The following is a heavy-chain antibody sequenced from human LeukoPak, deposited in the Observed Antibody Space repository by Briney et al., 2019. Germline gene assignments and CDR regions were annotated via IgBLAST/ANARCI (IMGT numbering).Heavy chain of an antibody. CDR1: GVSISSYY. CDR3: ARETGYSIFD. Sequence: KPSETLSLTCTVSGVSISSYYWSRIRQPPGKGLEWIGYIYYSGSTNYNPSLKSRVTISVDTSKNQFSLKLSSVTAADTAVYYCARETGYSIFDWGQGTLVTVSS. D-gene: IGHD6-13*01. V-gene: IGHV4-59*01. CDR2: IYYSGST. J-gene: IGHJ4*02.